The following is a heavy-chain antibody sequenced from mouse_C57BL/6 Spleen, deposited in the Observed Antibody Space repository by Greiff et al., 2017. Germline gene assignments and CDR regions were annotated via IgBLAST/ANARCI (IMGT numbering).Heavy chain of an antibody. J-gene: IGHJ3*01. V-gene: IGHV1-9*01. Sequence: QVQLQQSGAELMKPGASVKLSCKATGYTFPGYWIEWVKQRPGHGLEWIGELLPGSGSTNYNEQLKGKATFTADTSSNAAYMQLSSLTTEDSAIYDWARRGGFAYWGQGTLVTVSA. CDR2: LLPGSGST. CDR1: GYTFPGYW. CDR3: ARRGGFAY.